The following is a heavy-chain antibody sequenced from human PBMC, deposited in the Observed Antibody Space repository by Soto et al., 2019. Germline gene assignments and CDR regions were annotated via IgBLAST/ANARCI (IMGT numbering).Heavy chain of an antibody. D-gene: IGHD1-26*01. V-gene: IGHV5-51*01. Sequence: GESLKISCKGAGYRLDGAWIGWVRQMPGKGLEWMGIIKPGGSDLRYSPSFRGQVTISADAAVNTAFLQWNSLKASDTAMYYCARQISYICDFWGQRTLVTVSS. CDR3: ARQISYICDF. CDR2: IKPGGSDL. CDR1: GYRLDGAW. J-gene: IGHJ4*02.